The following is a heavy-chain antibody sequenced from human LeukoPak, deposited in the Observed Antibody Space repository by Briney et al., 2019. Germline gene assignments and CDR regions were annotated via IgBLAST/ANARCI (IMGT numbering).Heavy chain of an antibody. J-gene: IGHJ6*03. CDR1: GGSFSGYY. V-gene: IGHV4-34*01. D-gene: IGHD5-18*01. CDR2: INHSGST. Sequence: SETLSPTCAVYGGSFSGYYWSWIRQPPGKGLEWIGEINHSGSTNYNPSLKSRVTISVDTSKNQFSLKLSSVTAADTAVYYCARGSTAQYYYYYYYKDVWGKGTTVTVSS. CDR3: ARGSTAQYYYYYYYKDV.